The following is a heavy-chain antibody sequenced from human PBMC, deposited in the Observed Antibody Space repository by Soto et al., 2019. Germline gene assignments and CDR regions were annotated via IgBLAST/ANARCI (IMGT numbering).Heavy chain of an antibody. D-gene: IGHD5-18*01. V-gene: IGHV3-23*01. CDR1: GFTFSSNA. Sequence: GSLRLSCAASGFTFSSNAMTWVRQAPGKGLEWVSAISDSGGSTNYADSMKGRFTISRDNAKNTLYLQMNSLRAEDTAVYYCARVVDTAMFTVLDYFDYGGQGTLVTVSS. CDR3: ARVVDTAMFTVLDYFDY. J-gene: IGHJ4*02. CDR2: ISDSGGST.